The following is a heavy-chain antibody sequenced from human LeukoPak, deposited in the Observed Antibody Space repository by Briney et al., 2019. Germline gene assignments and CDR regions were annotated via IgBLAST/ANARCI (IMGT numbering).Heavy chain of an antibody. V-gene: IGHV1-18*01. CDR1: GYTFTSYG. D-gene: IGHD3-3*01. Sequence: GASVKVSCKASGYTFTSYGISWVRQSPGQGLEWMGWISAYNGNTNYAQKLQGRVTMTTDTSTSTAYMELRSLRSDDTAVYYCARDDFWSGYTPLYYYMDVWGKGTTVTVSS. CDR3: ARDDFWSGYTPLYYYMDV. CDR2: ISAYNGNT. J-gene: IGHJ6*03.